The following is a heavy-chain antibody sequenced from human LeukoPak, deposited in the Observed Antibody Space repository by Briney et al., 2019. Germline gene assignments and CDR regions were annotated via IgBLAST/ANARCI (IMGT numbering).Heavy chain of an antibody. D-gene: IGHD6-19*01. CDR3: ARDRAGGWTDY. Sequence: GGSLRLSCAASGFTFGSYSMNWVRQAPGKGLEWVSSISSSSSYIYYADSVKGRFTISRDNAKNSLYLQMNSLRAEDTAVYYCARDRAGGWTDYWGQGTLVTVSS. J-gene: IGHJ4*02. CDR2: ISSSSSYI. CDR1: GFTFGSYS. V-gene: IGHV3-21*01.